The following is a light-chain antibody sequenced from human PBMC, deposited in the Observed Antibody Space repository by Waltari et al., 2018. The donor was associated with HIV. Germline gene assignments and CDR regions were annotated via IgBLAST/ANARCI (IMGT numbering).Light chain of an antibody. CDR2: DVT. J-gene: IGLJ2*01. Sequence: QSALTQPPSASGSPGQSVTISCTGTSSDVGAYNYVSWFQQHPGKAPILMIYDVTKRPSGVPDRFSGSKSGNTASLTVSGLQAEDEADYYCASHAGSKDVFGGGTRLTVL. CDR1: SSDVGAYNY. V-gene: IGLV2-8*01. CDR3: ASHAGSKDV.